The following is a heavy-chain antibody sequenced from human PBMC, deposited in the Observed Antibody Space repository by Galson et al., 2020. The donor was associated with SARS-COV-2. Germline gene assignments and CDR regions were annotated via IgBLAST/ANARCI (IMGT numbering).Heavy chain of an antibody. CDR3: AGSRWGSSIVHALDI. Sequence: SETLSLTCAVSGGSFSGYYCSWIRQPQGTGQEWIGEINHSGSTNYNPSLKRRVTISVDTSKNQFSLKLSCVTAADTAVYYCAGSRWGSSIVHALDIWGQGTMVTVSS. V-gene: IGHV4-34*01. D-gene: IGHD6-6*01. CDR1: GGSFSGYY. CDR2: INHSGST. J-gene: IGHJ3*02.